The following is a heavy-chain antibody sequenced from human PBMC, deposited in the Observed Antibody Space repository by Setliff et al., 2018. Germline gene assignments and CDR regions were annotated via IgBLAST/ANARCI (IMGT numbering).Heavy chain of an antibody. D-gene: IGHD2-2*01. V-gene: IGHV4-31*02. J-gene: IGHJ2*01. Sequence: SETLSLTCNVSGGSISSGGYYWSWIRQHPGKGLEWIGYIYYSGITYYNPSLKSRVTISIDTSKNQFSLKLSSVNAADTAVYYCARTSTGRYFDLWGRGTLVTVSS. CDR2: IYYSGIT. CDR1: GGSISSGGYY. CDR3: ARTSTGRYFDL.